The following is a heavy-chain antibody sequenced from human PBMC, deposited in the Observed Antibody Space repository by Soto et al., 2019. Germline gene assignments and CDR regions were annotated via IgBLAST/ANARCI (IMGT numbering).Heavy chain of an antibody. V-gene: IGHV1-3*01. CDR3: ARGVENIVVVLDVFGYYGMDV. D-gene: IGHD2-2*01. CDR2: INAGNGNT. J-gene: IGHJ6*02. CDR1: GYSFTSYV. Sequence: ASVKVTCKASGYSFTSYVIYWVRQAPGQRLEWMGWINAGNGNTKYSQKFQGRVTITSDTSASTAYMELSSLRSEDTAVYFCARGVENIVVVLDVFGYYGMDVWGQGTTVTVSS.